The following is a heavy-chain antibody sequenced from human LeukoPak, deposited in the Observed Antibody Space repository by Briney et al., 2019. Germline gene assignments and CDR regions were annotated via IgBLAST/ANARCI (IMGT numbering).Heavy chain of an antibody. Sequence: SETLSLTCTVSGGSISSSSYYWGWIRQPPGKGLEWIGSIYYSGSTYYNPSLKSRVTISVDKSKNQFSLKLSSVTAADTAVYYCARAEYCSGGSCYLFDYWGQGTLVTVSS. J-gene: IGHJ4*02. CDR2: IYYSGST. V-gene: IGHV4-39*07. D-gene: IGHD2-15*01. CDR3: ARAEYCSGGSCYLFDY. CDR1: GGSISSSSYY.